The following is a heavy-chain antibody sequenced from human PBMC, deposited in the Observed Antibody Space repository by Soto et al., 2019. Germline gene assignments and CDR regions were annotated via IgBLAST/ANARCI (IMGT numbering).Heavy chain of an antibody. Sequence: PGGFLRLSCAASGFTFSGSAMHWVRQASGKGLEWVGRIRSKANSYATAYAASVKGRFTISRDDSKNTAYLQMNSLKTEDTAVYYCTRHDSNYDFWSGSPPRYGMDVWGQGTTVTSP. CDR3: TRHDSNYDFWSGSPPRYGMDV. CDR2: IRSKANSYAT. D-gene: IGHD3-3*01. V-gene: IGHV3-73*01. J-gene: IGHJ6*02. CDR1: GFTFSGSA.